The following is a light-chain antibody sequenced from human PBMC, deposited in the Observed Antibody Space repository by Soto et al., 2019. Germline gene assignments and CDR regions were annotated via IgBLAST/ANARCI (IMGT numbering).Light chain of an antibody. Sequence: DIQMTQSPSSLSASVGDRFTITCRASQTISTYLNWYQQKPGKAPKLLIYAASTLQSGVPSRFSGSGSGTAFTLTINSLQPEDFATYYCQQSHGIPYTFGQGTKLEIK. CDR1: QTISTY. J-gene: IGKJ2*01. CDR2: AAS. CDR3: QQSHGIPYT. V-gene: IGKV1-39*01.